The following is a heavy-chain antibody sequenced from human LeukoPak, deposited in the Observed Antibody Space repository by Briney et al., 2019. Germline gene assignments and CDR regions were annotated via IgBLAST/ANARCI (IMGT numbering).Heavy chain of an antibody. J-gene: IGHJ4*02. D-gene: IGHD4-23*01. CDR2: INSDGSST. CDR1: EFTFSTYW. Sequence: PGGSLRLSCAASEFTFSTYWMHWVRQAPGKGLVWVSRINSDGSSTNYADSVKGRFTISRDNAKNTLYLQMNSLRTEDTAVYYCASGYSSDYGGNVYWGRGTLVTVSS. CDR3: ASGYSSDYGGNVY. V-gene: IGHV3-74*01.